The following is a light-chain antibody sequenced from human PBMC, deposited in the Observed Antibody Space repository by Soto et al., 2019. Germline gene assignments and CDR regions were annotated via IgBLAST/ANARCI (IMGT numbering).Light chain of an antibody. V-gene: IGKV1-13*02. Sequence: LQVTPSPSSLSSSVGDRGTIPCRASQGISSALAWYQQKPGKAPKLLIYDASSLESGVPSRFSGSGSGTDFTLTISSLQPEDFATYYCQQFNSYPRTFGQGTKVDIK. CDR1: QGISSA. CDR3: QQFNSYPRT. J-gene: IGKJ1*01. CDR2: DAS.